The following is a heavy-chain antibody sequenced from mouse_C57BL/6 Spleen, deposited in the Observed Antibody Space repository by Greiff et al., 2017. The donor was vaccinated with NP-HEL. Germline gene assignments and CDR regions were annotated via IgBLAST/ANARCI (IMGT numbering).Heavy chain of an antibody. V-gene: IGHV1-15*01. CDR2: IDPETGGT. CDR3: TRDSAWFAY. Sequence: QVQLQQSGAELVRPGASVTLSCKASGYTFTDYEMHWVKQTPVHGLEWIGAIDPETGGTAYNQKFTGKAILTADKSSSTAYIELRGLTSEDSAVYYCTRDSAWFAYWGQGTLVTVSA. J-gene: IGHJ3*01. CDR1: GYTFTDYE.